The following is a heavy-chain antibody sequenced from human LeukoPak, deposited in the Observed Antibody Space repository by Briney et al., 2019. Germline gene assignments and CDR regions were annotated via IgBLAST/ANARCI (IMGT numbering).Heavy chain of an antibody. D-gene: IGHD2/OR15-2a*01. CDR1: GYSMSSDYH. CDR3: ARLISQDCYFDL. Sequence: KPSETLSLTCAVSGYSMSSDYHWAWIRQPPGMGLGWIGIIFHSGTTYYNPSLTSRVTMSVDTSKNQFSLRLTSVTAADTAVYYCARLISQDCYFDLWGRGTLVTVSS. V-gene: IGHV4-38-2*01. CDR2: IFHSGTT. J-gene: IGHJ2*01.